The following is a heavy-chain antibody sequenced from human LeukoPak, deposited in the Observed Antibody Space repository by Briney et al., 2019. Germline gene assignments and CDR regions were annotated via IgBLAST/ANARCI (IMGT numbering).Heavy chain of an antibody. J-gene: IGHJ4*02. V-gene: IGHV3-49*03. CDR2: IRSKAYGGTT. CDR1: GFTFGDYA. D-gene: IGHD3-10*01. Sequence: PGRSLRLSCTASGFTFGDYAMSWFRQAPGKGLEWVGFIRSKAYGGTTEYAASVKGRFTISRDDSKSIAYLQMNSLKTEDTAVYYCTRAGLWFGEPSSDYWGQGTLVTVSS. CDR3: TRAGLWFGEPSSDY.